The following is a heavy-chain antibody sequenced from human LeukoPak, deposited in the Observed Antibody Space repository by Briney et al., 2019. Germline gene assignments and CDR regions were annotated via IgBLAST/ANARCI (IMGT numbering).Heavy chain of an antibody. Sequence: SETLSLTCAVYGGSFSGYYWSWIRQPPGKGLEWSGEINHSGSTNYNLSLKSRVTISVDTSKHQSSLKLSSVTAADTAVYYCARGQQLWLKRDAFDIWGQGTMVTVSS. CDR3: ARGQQLWLKRDAFDI. D-gene: IGHD5-18*01. V-gene: IGHV4-34*01. CDR2: INHSGST. CDR1: GGSFSGYY. J-gene: IGHJ3*02.